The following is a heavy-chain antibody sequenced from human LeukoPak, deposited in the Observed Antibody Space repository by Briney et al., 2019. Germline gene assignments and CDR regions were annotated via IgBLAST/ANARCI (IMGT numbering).Heavy chain of an antibody. D-gene: IGHD2-2*01. CDR3: AKDALMNRIVVVPAADDY. V-gene: IGHV3-30-3*01. CDR1: GFTFSSYA. J-gene: IGHJ4*02. CDR2: ISYDGSNK. Sequence: PGRSLRLSCAASGFTFSSYAMHWVRQAPGKGLEWVAVISYDGSNKYYADSVKGRFTISRDNSKNTLYLQMNSLRAEDTAVYYCAKDALMNRIVVVPAADDYWGQGTLVTVSS.